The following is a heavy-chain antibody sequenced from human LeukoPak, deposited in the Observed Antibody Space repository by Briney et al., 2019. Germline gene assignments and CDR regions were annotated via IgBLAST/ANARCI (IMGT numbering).Heavy chain of an antibody. Sequence: GGSLRLSCAASGFTFSSYGVSWVRQAPGKGLEWVSAISGSGGSTYYADSVKGRFTISRDNSKNTLYLQMNSLRAEDTAVYYCAKETTRAYCGGDCYSGPYGYWGQGTLVTVSS. CDR2: ISGSGGST. CDR3: AKETTRAYCGGDCYSGPYGY. J-gene: IGHJ4*02. V-gene: IGHV3-23*01. D-gene: IGHD2-21*02. CDR1: GFTFSSYG.